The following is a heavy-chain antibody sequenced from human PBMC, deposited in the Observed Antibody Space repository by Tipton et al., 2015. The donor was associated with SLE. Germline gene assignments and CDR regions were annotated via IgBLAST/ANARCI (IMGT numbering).Heavy chain of an antibody. Sequence: SLRLSCAASGFTFSNSAMSWVRQAPGKGLEWVSDISVSGDITYYAESVKGRFTVSRDNSKNTLYLQMNSLRDDDTAIYYCARSWRSDSPYFDIWGQGTLVTVSS. J-gene: IGHJ4*02. D-gene: IGHD2-15*01. CDR1: GFTFSNSA. CDR3: ARSWRSDSPYFDI. V-gene: IGHV3-23*01. CDR2: ISVSGDIT.